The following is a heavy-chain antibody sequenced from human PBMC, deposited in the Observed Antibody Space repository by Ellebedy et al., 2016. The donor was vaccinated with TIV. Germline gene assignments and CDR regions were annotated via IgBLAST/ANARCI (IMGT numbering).Heavy chain of an antibody. J-gene: IGHJ4*02. V-gene: IGHV3-21*01. Sequence: GESLKISCAASGFSISTHSMNWVRQAPGKGLEWISFISSRSNYISYADSVKGRFTTSRDNAKNSVSLQMNSLRAEDTAVYYCARDYGSLNFDNWGQGTLVTVSS. D-gene: IGHD3-22*01. CDR3: ARDYGSLNFDN. CDR1: GFSISTHS. CDR2: ISSRSNYI.